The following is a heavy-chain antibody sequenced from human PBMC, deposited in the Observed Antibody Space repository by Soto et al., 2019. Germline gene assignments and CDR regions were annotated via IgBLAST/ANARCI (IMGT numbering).Heavy chain of an antibody. J-gene: IGHJ4*02. CDR3: ARSNSGSSGCADS. D-gene: IGHD1-26*01. CDR1: GFTFSTYG. Sequence: QVQLVESGGGVVQPGGSLRLSCAASGFTFSTYGIHWVRQPPGKGLEWVAVISYDGSNKYYVDSVKGRFTISRDNSKNTVYLQLNSLRPEDTALYYCARSNSGSSGCADSLGQGTLVIVSS. CDR2: ISYDGSNK. V-gene: IGHV3-30*03.